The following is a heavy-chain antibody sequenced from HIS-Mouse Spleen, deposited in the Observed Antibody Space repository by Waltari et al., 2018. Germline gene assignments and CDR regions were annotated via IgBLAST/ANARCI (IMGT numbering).Heavy chain of an antibody. CDR2: IYYSGST. CDR3: ARLTAAGTY. D-gene: IGHD6-13*01. V-gene: IGHV4-39*07. CDR1: GGSISSSSYY. Sequence: QLQLQESGPGLVKPSETLSLTCTVSGGSISSSSYYWGWIRQPPGKGLEWIGSIYYSGSTYYNPSLKLRVTISVDTSENQFSMKLSSVTAADTAVYYCARLTAAGTYWGQGTLVTVSS. J-gene: IGHJ4*02.